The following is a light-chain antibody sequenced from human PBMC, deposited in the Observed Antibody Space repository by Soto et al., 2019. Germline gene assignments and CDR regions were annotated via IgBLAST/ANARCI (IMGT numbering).Light chain of an antibody. V-gene: IGKV1-5*01. CDR3: QQYSTYSPERT. Sequence: DIQMTQSPSTLSASVGDRVTITCRASQSISSWLAWYQQKPGKVPKLLIYDASSLESGVPSRFSGSGSGTEFTLTISSLQPDDFATYYCQQYSTYSPERTFGQGTKVEIK. CDR1: QSISSW. CDR2: DAS. J-gene: IGKJ1*01.